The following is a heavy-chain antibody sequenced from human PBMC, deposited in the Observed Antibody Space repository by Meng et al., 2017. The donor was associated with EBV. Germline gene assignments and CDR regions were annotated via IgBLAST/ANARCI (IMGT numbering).Heavy chain of an antibody. CDR3: ARGSGRGTFDY. CDR1: AFIFSDSY. CDR2: ISNSGTTI. V-gene: IGHV3-11*01. J-gene: IGHJ4*02. D-gene: IGHD1-26*01. Sequence: GRWVQWRGDLVKSGGSLRATCAASAFIFSDSYMSWIPQTPGKGLEWISYISNSGTTIKKADSAKGRFTISRHNAKNSLYLQMNSLRADDSAVYYCARGSGRGTFDYWGQGTLVTVSS.